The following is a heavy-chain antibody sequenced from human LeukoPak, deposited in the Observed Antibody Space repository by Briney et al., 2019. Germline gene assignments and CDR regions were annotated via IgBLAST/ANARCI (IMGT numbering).Heavy chain of an antibody. CDR1: GFTFSSYA. CDR2: IRGSGGST. CDR3: AKDHHRFLEWLPPYYFDY. Sequence: GGSLRLSCAASGFTFSSYAMSWVRQAPGKGREWVSAIRGSGGSTYYADSVKGRFTISRDNSKNTLYLQMNILRAEDTAVYYCAKDHHRFLEWLPPYYFDYWGQGTLVTVSS. J-gene: IGHJ4*02. D-gene: IGHD3-3*01. V-gene: IGHV3-23*01.